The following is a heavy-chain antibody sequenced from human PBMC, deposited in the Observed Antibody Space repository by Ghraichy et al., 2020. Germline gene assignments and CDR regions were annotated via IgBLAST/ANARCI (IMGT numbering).Heavy chain of an antibody. CDR2: INPKSGGT. V-gene: IGHV1-2*02. CDR3: ARGDSLSNFYYMAV. CDR1: RAPFCTPV. J-gene: IGHJ6*03. D-gene: IGHD2-21*02. Sequence: ASVKVSCKTGRAPFCTPVTHRILVCPLLLVKWMGWINPKSGGTNYAQKFQGRVTLTRDTSISTAYMDLSRLTSDDSAVYSFARGDSLSNFYYMAVWGKGTTVTVSS.